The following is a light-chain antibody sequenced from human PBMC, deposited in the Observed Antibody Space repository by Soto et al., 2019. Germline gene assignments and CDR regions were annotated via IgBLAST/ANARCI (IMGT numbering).Light chain of an antibody. CDR2: GAS. CDR1: QSVTSSY. Sequence: EIVLTQSPGTLSLSPGERATLSCRASQSVTSSYLAWYQQKHGQAPRVLIYGASSRATGIPGRFSGSGSGTDFTLTISRLEPEDFAVYYCQQYATSLYTFGQGTKLEIK. V-gene: IGKV3-20*01. CDR3: QQYATSLYT. J-gene: IGKJ2*01.